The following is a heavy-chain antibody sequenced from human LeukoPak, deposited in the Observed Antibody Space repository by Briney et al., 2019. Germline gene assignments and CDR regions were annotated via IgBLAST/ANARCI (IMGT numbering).Heavy chain of an antibody. V-gene: IGHV3-49*04. CDR3: TSLVVGPFESEWRTPFDY. D-gene: IGHD2-21*01. CDR1: GFTFGDYA. J-gene: IGHJ4*02. Sequence: GRSLRLSCTASGFTFGDYAMSWVRQAPGKGLEWVGFIRSKAYGGTTEYAASVKGRFTISRDDSKSIAYLQMNSLKTEDTAVYYCTSLVVGPFESEWRTPFDYWGQGTLVTVSS. CDR2: IRSKAYGGTT.